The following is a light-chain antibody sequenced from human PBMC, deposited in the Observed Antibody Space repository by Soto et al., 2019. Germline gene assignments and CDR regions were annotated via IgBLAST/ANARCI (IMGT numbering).Light chain of an antibody. V-gene: IGKV1-5*03. CDR1: QSISSW. CDR2: KAS. Sequence: DIHRTQSPSTLSASVGDRVTMTARASQSISSWLAWYQQKPGKATKLLIYKASSLESGVPSRFSGSGSGTEFTLTISSLQPDDFATYYCQQYNSYSPWTCGQGTKVDIK. J-gene: IGKJ1*01. CDR3: QQYNSYSPWT.